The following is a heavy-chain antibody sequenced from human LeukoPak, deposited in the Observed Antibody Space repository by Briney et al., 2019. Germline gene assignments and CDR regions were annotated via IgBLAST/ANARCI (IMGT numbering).Heavy chain of an antibody. CDR2: ISYDGSNK. D-gene: IGHD3-22*01. J-gene: IGHJ4*02. CDR3: AKADYDSSGYCDY. V-gene: IGHV3-30*18. Sequence: GRSLRLSCAASGFTFSSYGMHWVRQAPGKGLEWVAVISYDGSNKYYADSVKGRFTISRDNSKNTLYLQMNSLRAEDMAVYYCAKADYDSSGYCDYWGQGTLVTVSS. CDR1: GFTFSSYG.